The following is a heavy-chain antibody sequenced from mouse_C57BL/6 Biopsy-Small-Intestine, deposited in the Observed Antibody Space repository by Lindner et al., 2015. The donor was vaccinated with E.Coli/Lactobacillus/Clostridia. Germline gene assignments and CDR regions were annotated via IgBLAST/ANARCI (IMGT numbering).Heavy chain of an antibody. D-gene: IGHD1-2*01. J-gene: IGHJ2*01. Sequence: VQLQESGAELVRPGTSVKVSCKASGCVFTDYLIEWVKQRPGQGLEWIGVISPGSGGTNFNDKFRGKATLTADISSSTAYMQLSNLTSEDSAVFFCVCLHYTGFNYEYSDYWGQGTALTVSS. CDR2: ISPGSGGT. CDR3: VCLHYTGFNYEYSDY. CDR1: GCVFTDYL. V-gene: IGHV1-54*01.